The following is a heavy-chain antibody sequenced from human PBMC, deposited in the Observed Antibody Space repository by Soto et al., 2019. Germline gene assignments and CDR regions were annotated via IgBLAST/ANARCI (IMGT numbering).Heavy chain of an antibody. CDR3: ARDVGVVGATFVDY. D-gene: IGHD1-26*01. Sequence: GGSLRLSCAASGFTFSSYAMHWVRQAPGKGLEWVAVISYDGSNKYYADSVKGRFTISRDNSKNTLYLQMNSLRAEDTAVYYCARDVGVVGATFVDYWGQGTLVTVSS. CDR2: ISYDGSNK. V-gene: IGHV3-30-3*01. CDR1: GFTFSSYA. J-gene: IGHJ4*02.